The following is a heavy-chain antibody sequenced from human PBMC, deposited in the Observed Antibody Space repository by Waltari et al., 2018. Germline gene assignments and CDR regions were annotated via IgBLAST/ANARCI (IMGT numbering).Heavy chain of an antibody. Sequence: QVQLVQSGAAVKKPGASVKVSCRASGYTFTAYHMHWVRQAPGQGLEWMGRINPNTGGTTYGQKFGGRVTMTRDTAISTAYMELHSLTTEDTAVYFCASNRDMLTWGQGTMVIVSS. J-gene: IGHJ3*01. V-gene: IGHV1-2*06. CDR2: INPNTGGT. CDR1: GYTFTAYH. D-gene: IGHD3-16*01. CDR3: ASNRDMLT.